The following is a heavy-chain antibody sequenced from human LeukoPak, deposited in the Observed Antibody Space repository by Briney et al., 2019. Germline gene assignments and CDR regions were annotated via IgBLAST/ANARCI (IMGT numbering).Heavy chain of an antibody. CDR3: VKDYCTSGNCYDGGYYGVDV. J-gene: IGHJ6*02. Sequence: PGRSLRLSCAASGFTFDDYAFHWVRQAPGKGLEWVSGIGWNGDIIGYADSVKGRFTIFRGNAKNSLHLQLNSLRVEDTALYYCVKDYCTSGNCYDGGYYGVDVWGQGTTVTVSS. V-gene: IGHV3-9*01. CDR2: IGWNGDII. D-gene: IGHD2-2*01. CDR1: GFTFDDYA.